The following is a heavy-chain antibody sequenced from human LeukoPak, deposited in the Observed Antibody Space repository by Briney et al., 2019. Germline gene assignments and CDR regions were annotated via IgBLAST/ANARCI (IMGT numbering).Heavy chain of an antibody. CDR2: INPNSGGT. Sequence: ASVKVSCKAPGYTFTGYYMHWVRQAPGQGLEWMGWINPNSGGTNYAQKFQGRVTITRDTSISTAYMELSRLRSDDTAVYYCARDRGYGGPGPFDYWGQGTLVTVSS. CDR1: GYTFTGYY. D-gene: IGHD5-12*01. V-gene: IGHV1-2*02. J-gene: IGHJ4*02. CDR3: ARDRGYGGPGPFDY.